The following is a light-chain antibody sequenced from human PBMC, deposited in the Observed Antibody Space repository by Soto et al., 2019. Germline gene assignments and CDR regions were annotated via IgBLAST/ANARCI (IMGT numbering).Light chain of an antibody. CDR2: AAY. J-gene: IGKJ5*01. Sequence: DIQMTQSPSTLSASVGDGVTITCRASQSISSYLNWYQQKPGKAPKLLIYAAYSLQSGVPSRFSGSGSGTDFTLTIRSLQPEEFATYYCQQSYSTPRGFGQGTRLEIK. CDR3: QQSYSTPRG. CDR1: QSISSY. V-gene: IGKV1-39*01.